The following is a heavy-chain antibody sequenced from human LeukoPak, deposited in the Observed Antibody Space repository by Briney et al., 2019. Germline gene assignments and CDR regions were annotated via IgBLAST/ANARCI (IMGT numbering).Heavy chain of an antibody. CDR2: INPSGGST. J-gene: IGHJ3*02. V-gene: IGHV1-46*01. Sequence: ASVKVSCKASGYTFTSYYKHWVRQAPGQGLEWMGIINPSGGSTSYTQKFQGRVTMTRDTSTSTVYMELSSLRSEDTAVFYCARSYYERDAFDIWGQGTKVTVSS. CDR3: ARSYYERDAFDI. CDR1: GYTFTSYY. D-gene: IGHD3-22*01.